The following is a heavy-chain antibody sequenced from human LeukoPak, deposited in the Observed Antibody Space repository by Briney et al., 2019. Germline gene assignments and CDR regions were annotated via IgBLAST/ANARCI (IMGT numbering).Heavy chain of an antibody. J-gene: IGHJ4*02. V-gene: IGHV4-30-2*06. Sequence: SETLSLTCAVSGGSICSGGYSWSWIRQSPEKGLEWIGYIYPSGRTYYNPSLKSRLNMSLDKSKNQFSLKLNSVTAADTAMYYCASHHYGPFDYWGQGTLITASS. CDR1: GGSICSGGYS. CDR3: ASHHYGPFDY. D-gene: IGHD3-10*01. CDR2: IYPSGRT.